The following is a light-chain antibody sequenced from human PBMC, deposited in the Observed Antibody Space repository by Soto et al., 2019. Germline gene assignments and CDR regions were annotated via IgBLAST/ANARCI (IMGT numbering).Light chain of an antibody. CDR1: SSDVGGYNY. V-gene: IGLV2-8*01. J-gene: IGLJ2*01. Sequence: QSALTQPPSASGSPGQSVTISCTGTSSDVGGYNYVSWYQQHPGKAPKLMISVVSKRPSGVPDRFSGSKSGNTASLTVSGLQAEDEADYYCSSYAGTNAVVFGGGTKVTVL. CDR3: SSYAGTNAVV. CDR2: VVS.